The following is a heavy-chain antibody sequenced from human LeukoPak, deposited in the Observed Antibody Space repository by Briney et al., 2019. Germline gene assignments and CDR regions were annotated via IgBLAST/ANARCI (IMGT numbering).Heavy chain of an antibody. Sequence: GGSLRLSCAASGFNLKDNYMNWVRQAPGKELEWVAVIYTGGISGYAGSVKGRFTISRDTSKKMLYLQMDNLRPEDTAVYYCAREPTGDRGGFYDFWGQGALVTVSS. CDR1: GFNLKDNY. J-gene: IGHJ4*02. CDR3: AREPTGDRGGFYDF. CDR2: IYTGGIS. V-gene: IGHV3-53*01. D-gene: IGHD3/OR15-3a*01.